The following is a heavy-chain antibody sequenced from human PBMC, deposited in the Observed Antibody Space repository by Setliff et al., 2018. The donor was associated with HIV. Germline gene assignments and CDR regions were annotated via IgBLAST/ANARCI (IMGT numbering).Heavy chain of an antibody. D-gene: IGHD7-27*01. CDR1: GYTFSDYF. CDR2: ISPDNGNR. CDR3: ARQLSNSLDY. J-gene: IGHJ4*02. Sequence: ASVKVSCKASGYTFSDYFMHWVRQAPGQGLEWMGWISPDNGNRRILRRFRGRVTMTSDTSINTAYMELSGLRSDDTAMYFCARQLSNSLDYWGQGTLVTVSS. V-gene: IGHV1-2*02.